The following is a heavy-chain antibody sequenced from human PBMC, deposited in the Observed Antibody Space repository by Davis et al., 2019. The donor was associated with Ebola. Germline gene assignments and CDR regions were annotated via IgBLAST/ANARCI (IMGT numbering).Heavy chain of an antibody. D-gene: IGHD3-3*01. V-gene: IGHV3-48*04. CDR1: GFTFSSYS. CDR3: ARDLGFLEWLLYGLGY. J-gene: IGHJ4*02. CDR2: ISSSSSTI. Sequence: GGSLRLSCAASGFTFSSYSMNWVRQAPGKGLEWVSYISSSSSTIYYADSVKGRFTISRDNARNSLYLQMNSLRAEDTAVYYCARDLGFLEWLLYGLGYWGQGTLVTVSS.